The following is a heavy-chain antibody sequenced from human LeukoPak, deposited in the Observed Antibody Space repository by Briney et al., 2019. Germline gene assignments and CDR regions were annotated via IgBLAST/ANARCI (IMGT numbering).Heavy chain of an antibody. J-gene: IGHJ3*02. CDR3: ARAHSSSWYRGAFDI. CDR1: GFTFSSYS. Sequence: GGSLRLSCAASGFTFSSYSMNWVRQAPGKGLEWVSYISSSSSYIYYADSVKGRFTISRDNAKNSLYLQMNSLRAEDTAVYYCARAHSSSWYRGAFDIWGQGTMVTVSS. D-gene: IGHD6-13*01. V-gene: IGHV3-21*05. CDR2: ISSSSSYI.